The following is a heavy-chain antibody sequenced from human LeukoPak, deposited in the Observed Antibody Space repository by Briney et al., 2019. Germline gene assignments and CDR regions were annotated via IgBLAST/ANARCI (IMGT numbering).Heavy chain of an antibody. CDR2: INPNSGGT. D-gene: IGHD2-15*01. CDR3: ARDPDIIVVVAATPSDY. CDR1: GYTFTGYY. J-gene: IGHJ4*02. Sequence: GASVKVSCKASGYTFTGYYMHWVRQAPGQGLEWMGWINPNSGGTNYAQKFQGRVTMTRGTSISTAYMELSRLRSGDTAVYYCARDPDIIVVVAATPSDYWGQGTLVTVSS. V-gene: IGHV1-2*02.